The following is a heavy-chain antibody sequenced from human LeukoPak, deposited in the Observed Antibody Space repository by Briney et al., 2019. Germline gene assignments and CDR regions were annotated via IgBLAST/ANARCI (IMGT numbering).Heavy chain of an antibody. V-gene: IGHV4-39*01. J-gene: IGHJ4*02. D-gene: IGHD3-10*01. CDR3: ARQGRYYGSGSYRYFDY. CDR1: GGSISSSSYY. CDR2: IYYSGST. Sequence: SETLSLTCTVSGGSISSSSYYWGWIRQPPGKGLEWIGSIYYSGSTYYNPSLKSRVTISVDTSKNQFSLKLSSVTAADTAVYYCARQGRYYGSGSYRYFDYWGQGTLVTVSS.